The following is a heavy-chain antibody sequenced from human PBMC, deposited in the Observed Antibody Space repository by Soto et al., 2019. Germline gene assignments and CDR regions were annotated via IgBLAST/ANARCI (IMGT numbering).Heavy chain of an antibody. J-gene: IGHJ6*02. D-gene: IGHD2-2*01. CDR2: ISAYNGNT. CDR3: ARTSSTSGSYYYYGMDV. CDR1: GYTFTSYG. Sequence: ASVKVSCKASGYTFTSYGISWVRQAPGQGLEWMGWISAYNGNTNYAQKLQGRVTMTTDTSTSTAYMELRSLRSDDTAVYYCARTSSTSGSYYYYGMDVWGQGTTVTVSS. V-gene: IGHV1-18*01.